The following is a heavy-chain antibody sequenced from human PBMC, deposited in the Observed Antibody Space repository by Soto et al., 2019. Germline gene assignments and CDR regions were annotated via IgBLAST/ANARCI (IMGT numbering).Heavy chain of an antibody. V-gene: IGHV1-46*01. CDR1: GSAITRYY. Sequence: QVDLVQSGAEVKKPGASVTISCKASGSAITRYYIHWVRQAPGRGLEWMGIINPGGGSASDAQKYEARVTLDKDTSTDKVSMELRSLRTEDTAVYYCARDTSGWSLNGLDVWGQGTTVNVSS. D-gene: IGHD6-19*01. CDR2: INPGGGSA. J-gene: IGHJ6*02. CDR3: ARDTSGWSLNGLDV.